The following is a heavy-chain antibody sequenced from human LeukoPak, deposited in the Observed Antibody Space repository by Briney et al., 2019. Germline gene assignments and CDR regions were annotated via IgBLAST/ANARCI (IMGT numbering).Heavy chain of an antibody. V-gene: IGHV4-39*07. CDR3: ARAPFSPTYYFDY. CDR2: IYYTGST. CDR1: GGSISSSSYY. Sequence: SETLSLTCSASGGSISSSSYYWGWIRQPPGKGLEWIGSIYYTGSTYYNPSLKSRVTISVDTSKNQFSLKLSSVTAADTAFYYCARAPFSPTYYFDYWGQGTLVTVSS. D-gene: IGHD3-16*01. J-gene: IGHJ4*02.